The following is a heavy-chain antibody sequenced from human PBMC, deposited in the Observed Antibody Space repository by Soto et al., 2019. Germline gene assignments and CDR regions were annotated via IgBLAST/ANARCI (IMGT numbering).Heavy chain of an antibody. CDR1: GFTFSSYG. Sequence: QVQLVESGGGVVQPGRSLRLSCAASGFTFSSYGMHWVRQAPGKGLEWVAVIWYDGSNKYYADSVKGRFTISTDKSKNTLYLQRNSQRAEDTAVYYCARDRSYGAWSYYTGYYYYYGMDVWGQGTTVTVSS. CDR3: ARDRSYGAWSYYTGYYYYYGMDV. CDR2: IWYDGSNK. V-gene: IGHV3-33*01. D-gene: IGHD3-10*01. J-gene: IGHJ6*02.